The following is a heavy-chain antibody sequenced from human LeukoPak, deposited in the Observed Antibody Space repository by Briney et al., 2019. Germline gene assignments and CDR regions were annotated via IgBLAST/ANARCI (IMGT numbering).Heavy chain of an antibody. CDR3: AHRRPAAALLDP. Sequence: SGPTLMKPTQTLTLTCTFSGVPLSSNGGGVGWIRQPPGKALEWLALIYWDDDKRYSPSLKSRLTITKDTSKHQVVLTMTNMDPVDTATYYCAHRRPAAALLDPWGQGTLVTVSS. CDR1: GVPLSSNGGG. CDR2: IYWDDDK. J-gene: IGHJ5*02. D-gene: IGHD6-13*01. V-gene: IGHV2-5*02.